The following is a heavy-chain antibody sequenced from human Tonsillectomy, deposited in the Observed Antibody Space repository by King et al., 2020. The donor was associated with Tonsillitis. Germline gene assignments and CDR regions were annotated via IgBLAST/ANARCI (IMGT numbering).Heavy chain of an antibody. CDR1: GFTFSSYG. J-gene: IGHJ4*02. D-gene: IGHD5-12*01. Sequence: QLVQSGGGMVQPGRSLRLSCAASGFTFSSYGMHWVRQAPGKGLEWGAVIAYDGSNKYYADSVKGRFTISRDNSKTTLFLQMNSLRAEDTAIYYCTKEEVGYDNWGQGTVVTVSS. V-gene: IGHV3-30*18. CDR3: TKEEVGYDN. CDR2: IAYDGSNK.